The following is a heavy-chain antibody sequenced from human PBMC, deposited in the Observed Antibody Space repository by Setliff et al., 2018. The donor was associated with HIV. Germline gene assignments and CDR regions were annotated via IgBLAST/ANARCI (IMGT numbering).Heavy chain of an antibody. V-gene: IGHV3-30*01. D-gene: IGHD6-13*01. CDR2: ISYDGSRI. J-gene: IGHJ4*02. CDR1: GFTFGTFA. Sequence: PGGSLRLSCVASGFTFGTFAMHWVRQAPGKGLEWVSVISYDGSRISYADSVKGRFTISRDDSKNTLFLQLNTLRPEDTAVYYCAKDPPRRYSSSRSEFDYWGQGTLVTVSS. CDR3: AKDPPRRYSSSRSEFDY.